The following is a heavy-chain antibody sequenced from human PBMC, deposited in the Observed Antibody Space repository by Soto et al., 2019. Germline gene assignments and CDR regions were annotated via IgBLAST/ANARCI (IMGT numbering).Heavy chain of an antibody. V-gene: IGHV4-34*01. J-gene: IGHJ4*02. Sequence: PLETLSLTCAVYGGSFSGYYWSWIRQPPGKGLEWIGEINHSGNTNYNPSLKSRVTISIDTSKNQFSLKLSSVTAADTAVYYCARDYYDSSGRPTIDYWGQGTLVTVSS. CDR3: ARDYYDSSGRPTIDY. CDR2: INHSGNT. D-gene: IGHD3-22*01. CDR1: GGSFSGYY.